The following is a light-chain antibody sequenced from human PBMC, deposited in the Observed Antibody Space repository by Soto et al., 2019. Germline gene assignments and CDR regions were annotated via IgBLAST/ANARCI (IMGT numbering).Light chain of an antibody. J-gene: IGLJ2*01. CDR1: SGHSSYA. Sequence: QPVLTQSPSASASLGASVKLTCTLSSGHSSYAIAWHQQQPEKGPRYLMKLNSDGSHSKGDGIPDRFSVSSSGAERYLTISSLQSEDEADYYCQTGGTGVVFGGGTKVTVL. V-gene: IGLV4-69*01. CDR2: LNSDGSH. CDR3: QTGGTGVV.